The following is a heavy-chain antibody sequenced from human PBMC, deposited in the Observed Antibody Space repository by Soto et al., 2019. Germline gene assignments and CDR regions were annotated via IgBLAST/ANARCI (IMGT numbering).Heavy chain of an antibody. V-gene: IGHV3-23*01. CDR2: ISGSGGST. Sequence: HPGGSLRLSCAASGFTFSSYAMSWVRQAPGKGLEWVSAISGSGGSTYYADSVKGRFTISRDNSKNTLYLQMNSLRAEDTAVYYCAKDRRGSYYVNWFAPWGQGTLVTVSS. CDR1: GFTFSSYA. J-gene: IGHJ5*02. D-gene: IGHD1-26*01. CDR3: AKDRRGSYYVNWFAP.